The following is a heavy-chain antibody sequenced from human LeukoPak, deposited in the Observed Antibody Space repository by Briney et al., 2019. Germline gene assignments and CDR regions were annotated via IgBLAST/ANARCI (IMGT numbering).Heavy chain of an antibody. Sequence: PGGSLRLSCAASGFTFNNAWMSWVRQASGQGLEWVSIIYSGGNTYYADSVKGRFTISRDNSKNTLYLQMNRLRPEDTAVYYCARGTVTAPDYWGQGTLVTVSS. V-gene: IGHV3-53*01. D-gene: IGHD2-21*02. CDR1: GFTFNNAW. J-gene: IGHJ4*02. CDR3: ARGTVTAPDY. CDR2: IYSGGNT.